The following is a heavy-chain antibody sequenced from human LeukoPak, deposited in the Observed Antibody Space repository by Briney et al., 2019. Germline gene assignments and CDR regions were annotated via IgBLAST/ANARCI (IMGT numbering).Heavy chain of an antibody. CDR1: GYSFTSYW. CDR3: ARPTVDTAMEYYFDY. J-gene: IGHJ4*02. CDR2: IYPDDSDT. D-gene: IGHD5-18*01. Sequence: GEALKISCKGSGYSFTSYWFGWVRQMPGKGLEWMGIIYPDDSDTRYSPSFQGQVTISADKSISTAYPQWSSLKASDTAMYYCARPTVDTAMEYYFDYWGQGTLVTVSS. V-gene: IGHV5-51*01.